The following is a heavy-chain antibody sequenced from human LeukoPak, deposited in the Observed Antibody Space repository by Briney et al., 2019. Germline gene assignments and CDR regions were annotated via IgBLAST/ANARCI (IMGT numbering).Heavy chain of an antibody. CDR1: GFTFSSYS. CDR3: AKSYGDYLGYFDS. D-gene: IGHD4-17*01. CDR2: ISSSSSTI. J-gene: IGHJ4*02. Sequence: GGSLRLSCAASGFTFSSYSMNWVRQAPGKGLEWVSYISSSSSTIYYADSVKGRFTISRDKSKNTLFLQMNSLRAEDTAVYYCAKSYGDYLGYFDSWGQGTLVTVSS. V-gene: IGHV3-48*01.